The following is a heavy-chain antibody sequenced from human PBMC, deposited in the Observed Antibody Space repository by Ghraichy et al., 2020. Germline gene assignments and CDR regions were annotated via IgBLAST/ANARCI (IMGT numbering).Heavy chain of an antibody. J-gene: IGHJ4*02. CDR2: ISRDGGTK. CDR3: VRDGGGGYNHSYI. D-gene: IGHD5-24*01. V-gene: IGHV3-30*03. CDR1: GFSFSSYG. Sequence: GGSLRLSCAASGFSFSSYGMHWVRQAPGKGLECVAVISRDGGTKYYADSVKGRFTISRDNSKNTLFLQMNSLRPEDTAVHYCVRDGGGGYNHSYIWGKGTLLTVSS.